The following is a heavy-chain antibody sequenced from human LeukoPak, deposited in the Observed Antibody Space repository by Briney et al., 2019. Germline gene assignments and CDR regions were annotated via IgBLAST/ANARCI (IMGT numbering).Heavy chain of an antibody. CDR2: MNPNSGNT. CDR3: ATYNWNDVRGRPSGY. D-gene: IGHD1-1*01. V-gene: IGHV1-8*01. J-gene: IGHJ4*02. Sequence: ASVKVSCKASGYTFTSYDINWVRQATGQGLEWMGWMNPNSGNTGYAQKFQGRVTMTEDTSTDTAYMELSSLRSEDTAVYYCATYNWNDVRGRPSGYWGQGTLVTVSS. CDR1: GYTFTSYD.